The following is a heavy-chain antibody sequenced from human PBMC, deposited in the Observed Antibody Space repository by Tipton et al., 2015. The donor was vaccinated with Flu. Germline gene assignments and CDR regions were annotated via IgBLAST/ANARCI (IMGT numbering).Heavy chain of an antibody. J-gene: IGHJ4*02. CDR1: GFTFSGSA. D-gene: IGHD3-10*01. CDR2: IGSKANSYAT. CDR3: TKTYHGSGSYYHKMNDY. Sequence: VQLVQSGGGLVQPGGSLKLSCAASGFTFSGSAMHWVRQASGKGLEWVGRIGSKANSYATAYAASVKGRFTISRDDSKNTAEQQMNSLKPEDAAVYYCTKTYHGSGSYYHKMNDYWGQGTLDSVSS. V-gene: IGHV3-73*01.